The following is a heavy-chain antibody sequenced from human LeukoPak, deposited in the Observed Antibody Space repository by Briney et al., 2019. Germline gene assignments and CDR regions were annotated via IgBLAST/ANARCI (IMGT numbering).Heavy chain of an antibody. V-gene: IGHV4-4*07. D-gene: IGHD3-10*01. J-gene: IGHJ4*02. CDR3: ARWVRGVIGPFFDY. CDR1: GGSISSYY. CDR2: IHTTGST. Sequence: SETLSLTCTVSGGSISSYYWSWIRQPAGKGLEWIGRIHTTGSTNYNPSLKSRVTMSVDTSKNQFSLKLSSVTAADTAVYYCARWVRGVIGPFFDYWGQGTLVTVSS.